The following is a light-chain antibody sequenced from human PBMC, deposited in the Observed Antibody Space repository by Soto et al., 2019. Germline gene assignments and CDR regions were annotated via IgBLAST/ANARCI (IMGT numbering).Light chain of an antibody. CDR1: SSDIGAYDY. CDR3: SPHTSPRNPLI. CDR2: EVT. V-gene: IGLV2-14*01. Sequence: QSALTQPASVSGSPGQSITISCSGSSSDIGAYDYVSWYQQHPGKAPKLLIYEVTSRPSGVSHRFSGSKSGNTAFLSIPGLPPEDGGDYYRSPHTSPRNPLIFGGGTKLTVL. J-gene: IGLJ2*01.